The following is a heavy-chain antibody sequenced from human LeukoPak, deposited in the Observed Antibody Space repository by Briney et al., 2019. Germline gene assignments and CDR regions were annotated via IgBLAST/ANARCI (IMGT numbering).Heavy chain of an antibody. Sequence: ASVKVSCKASGYTFTSNYIHWVRQAPGQGLEWMGMIYPRDGSTSYAQKFQGRVTVTRDTSTSTVHMELSGLRSEDTAVYYCALHYRKRDYDYWGQGTLVTVSS. CDR3: ALHYRKRDYDY. V-gene: IGHV1-46*01. D-gene: IGHD3-10*01. CDR1: GYTFTSNY. J-gene: IGHJ4*02. CDR2: IYPRDGST.